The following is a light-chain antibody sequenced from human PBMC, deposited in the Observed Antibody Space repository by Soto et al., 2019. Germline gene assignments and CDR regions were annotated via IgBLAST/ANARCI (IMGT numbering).Light chain of an antibody. J-gene: IGLJ3*02. V-gene: IGLV2-8*01. CDR2: EVS. Sequence: QSALTQPPSASGSPGQSVTISCTGTSSDVGAYKYVSWYQQYPGKAPKIMIYEVSKRPSGVPDRFSGSKPGNTASLTVSGLQAEDEADYYCTSYVGSNIWVFGGGTKLTVL. CDR3: TSYVGSNIWV. CDR1: SSDVGAYKY.